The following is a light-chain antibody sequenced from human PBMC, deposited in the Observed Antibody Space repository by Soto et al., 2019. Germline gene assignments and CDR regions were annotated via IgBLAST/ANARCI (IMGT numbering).Light chain of an antibody. J-gene: IGLJ1*01. V-gene: IGLV2-14*01. CDR1: SSDVGRYNY. Sequence: QSLLTQPASVSGSPGQSITISCAGTSSDVGRYNYISWYQQHPGKAPKLLIYEVRNRPSGVSDRFSGSKSGNTASLTISGLQAEDEAEYYCNSFTTSTPFVVGTGTKVTVL. CDR2: EVR. CDR3: NSFTTSTPFV.